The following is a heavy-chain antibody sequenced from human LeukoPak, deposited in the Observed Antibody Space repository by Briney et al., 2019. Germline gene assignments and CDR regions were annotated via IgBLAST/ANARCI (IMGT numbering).Heavy chain of an antibody. V-gene: IGHV3-66*01. CDR2: FYSGGST. CDR1: GFTVSSNY. CDR3: ARDLGYNWNDASDY. Sequence: PGGSLRLSCAASGFTVSSNYMSWVRQAPGKGLEWVSVFYSGGSTYYADSVKGRFTISRDNSKNTLYLQMNSLRAEDTAVYYCARDLGYNWNDASDYWGQGTLVTVSS. J-gene: IGHJ4*02. D-gene: IGHD1-20*01.